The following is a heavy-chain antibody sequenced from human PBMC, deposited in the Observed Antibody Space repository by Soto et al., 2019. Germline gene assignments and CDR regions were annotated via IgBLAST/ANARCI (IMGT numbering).Heavy chain of an antibody. V-gene: IGHV3-66*01. CDR1: GFTASSNY. J-gene: IGHJ4*02. Sequence: EVQLVESGGGLVQPGGSLRLSCAASGFTASSNYMNWVRQAPGKGLEWVSVIYTGGSTYYADSVKGRFTISRDNSKNTLYLQMTSLRAEDTAVYYCARGEGIRGVTPFDYWGQGTLVTVSS. CDR2: IYTGGST. D-gene: IGHD3-10*01. CDR3: ARGEGIRGVTPFDY.